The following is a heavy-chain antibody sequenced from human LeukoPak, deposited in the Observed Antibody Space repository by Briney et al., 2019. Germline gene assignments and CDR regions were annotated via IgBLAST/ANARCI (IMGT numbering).Heavy chain of an antibody. Sequence: PSETLSLTCAVYGESITAYYWTWVRQPPGRRLGWVGEVRHCGSTNYTPSLKSRVAMSVDMSKNQYSLTLNSVTAADTAVYYCAGATATGTGRAFHYWAQGNLVPVSS. CDR2: VRHCGST. CDR3: AGATATGTGRAFHY. V-gene: IGHV4-34*01. J-gene: IGHJ4*02. CDR1: GESITAYY. D-gene: IGHD3-10*01.